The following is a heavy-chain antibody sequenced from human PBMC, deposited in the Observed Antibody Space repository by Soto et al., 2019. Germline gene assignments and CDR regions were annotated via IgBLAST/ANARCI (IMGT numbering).Heavy chain of an antibody. CDR2: ISYDGSNK. CDR3: ARSPMATPDY. V-gene: IGHV3-30-3*01. J-gene: IGHJ4*02. Sequence: GGSLRLSCAAAGFTFSSYAMHWVRQAPGKGLEWVAVISYDGSNKYYADSVKGRFTISRDNSKNTLYLQMNSLRAEGTAVYYCARSPMATPDYWGPGTLVTVFS. D-gene: IGHD2-15*01. CDR1: GFTFSSYA.